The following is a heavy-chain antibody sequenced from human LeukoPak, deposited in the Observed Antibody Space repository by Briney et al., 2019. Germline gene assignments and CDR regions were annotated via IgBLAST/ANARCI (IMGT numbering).Heavy chain of an antibody. CDR3: ARDGVITGLFDY. J-gene: IGHJ4*02. CDR2: INHSGST. Sequence: SESLSLTCAVYGGSFSGYYWSWIRQPPGKGLEWIGEINHSGSTNYNPSLKSRVTISVDTSKNQFSLKLSSVTAADTAVYYCARDGVITGLFDYWGQGTLVTVFS. CDR1: GGSFSGYY. V-gene: IGHV4-34*01. D-gene: IGHD3-22*01.